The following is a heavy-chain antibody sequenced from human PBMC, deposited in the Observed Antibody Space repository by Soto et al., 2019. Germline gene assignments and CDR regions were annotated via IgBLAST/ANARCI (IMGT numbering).Heavy chain of an antibody. CDR1: GASISTNHHN. D-gene: IGHD5-18*01. CDR2: IHYRGDT. J-gene: IGHJ6*02. CDR3: ARLHADYGYGYYYYYGMDV. V-gene: IGHV4-39*01. Sequence: PSETLSLTCTVSGASISTNHHNWAWVRQPPGKGLEWMGNIHYRGDTYFNPSLGSRLSMSVDTSKNQFSLKLTSVTAADTAVYYCARLHADYGYGYYYYYGMDVWGQGTTVTVSS.